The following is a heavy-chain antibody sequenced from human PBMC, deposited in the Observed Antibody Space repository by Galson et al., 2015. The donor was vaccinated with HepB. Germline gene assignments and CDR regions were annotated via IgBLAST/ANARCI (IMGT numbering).Heavy chain of an antibody. D-gene: IGHD3-22*01. CDR2: IYSGGST. Sequence: SLRLSCAASGFTVSSNYMSWVRQAPGKGLEWVSVIYSGGSTYYADSVKGRFTISRDNSKNTLYLQMNSLRAEDTAVYYCARDTYYYDSSGYRNAFDIWGQGTMVTVSS. CDR1: GFTVSSNY. CDR3: ARDTYYYDSSGYRNAFDI. J-gene: IGHJ3*02. V-gene: IGHV3-66*01.